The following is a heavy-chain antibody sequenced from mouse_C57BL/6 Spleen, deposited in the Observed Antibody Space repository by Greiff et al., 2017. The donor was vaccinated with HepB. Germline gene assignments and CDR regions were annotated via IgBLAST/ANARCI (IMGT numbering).Heavy chain of an antibody. CDR3: ARHDYGTFDY. CDR2: ISNGGGST. V-gene: IGHV5-12*01. Sequence: EVQLVESGGGLVQPGGSLKLSCAASGFTFSDYYMYWVRQTPEKRLEWVAYISNGGGSTYYPDTVKGRFTISRDNAKNTLYLQMSRLKSEDTAMYYCARHDYGTFDYWGQGTTLTVSS. D-gene: IGHD1-1*01. CDR1: GFTFSDYY. J-gene: IGHJ2*01.